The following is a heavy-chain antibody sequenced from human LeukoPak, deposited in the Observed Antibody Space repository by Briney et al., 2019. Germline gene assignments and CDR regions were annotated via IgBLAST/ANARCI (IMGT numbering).Heavy chain of an antibody. CDR1: GSSFSSYS. CDR2: ISSGSSTI. Sequence: GGSLRLSCAASGSSFSSYSMNWVRQAPGKGLEWVSYISSGSSTIYYADSVKGRFTISRDNAKNSLYLQMNSLRDEDTAVYYCARDKNWNDSNIDYWGQGTLVTVSS. D-gene: IGHD1-1*01. J-gene: IGHJ4*02. CDR3: ARDKNWNDSNIDY. V-gene: IGHV3-48*02.